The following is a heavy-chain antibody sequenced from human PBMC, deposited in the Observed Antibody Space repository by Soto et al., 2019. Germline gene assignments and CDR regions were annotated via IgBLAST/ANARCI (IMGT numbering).Heavy chain of an antibody. CDR2: IYYSGST. Sequence: QVQLQESGPGLVKPSETLSLTCTVSGGSVSSGSYYWSWIRQPPGKGLEWIGYIYYSGSTNYNPSLKSRVTISVDTSKNQFSLKLSSVTAADTAVYYCARGWVRDIVATRWGQGTLVTVSS. J-gene: IGHJ4*02. CDR3: ARGWVRDIVATR. V-gene: IGHV4-61*01. D-gene: IGHD5-12*01. CDR1: GGSVSSGSYY.